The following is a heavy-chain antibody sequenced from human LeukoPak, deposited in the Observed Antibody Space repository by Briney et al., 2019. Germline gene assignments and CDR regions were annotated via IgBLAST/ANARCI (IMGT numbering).Heavy chain of an antibody. J-gene: IGHJ4*02. V-gene: IGHV1-69*13. D-gene: IGHD2-15*01. CDR1: GGTFSSYA. Sequence: VASVKVSCKASGGTFSSYAISWVRQAPGQGLEWMGGIIPIFGTANYAQKFQGRVTITADESTSTAYMELSSLRSEDTAVYYCATRPGHCGGGSCYFGSWGQGTLVTVSS. CDR2: IIPIFGTA. CDR3: ATRPGHCGGGSCYFGS.